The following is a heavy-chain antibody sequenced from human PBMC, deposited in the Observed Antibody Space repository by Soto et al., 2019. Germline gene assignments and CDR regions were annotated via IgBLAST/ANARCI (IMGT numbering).Heavy chain of an antibody. J-gene: IGHJ1*01. D-gene: IGHD4-17*01. CDR3: LLNGDYPDYFQR. Sequence: QVQLVQSGAEVKKPGASVKVSCKASGYTFTSYDINWVRQATGQGLEWMGWMNPNSGNTGYAQKFQGRVTLTTKTSISTAYMELSSLRSEDTAVYYCLLNGDYPDYFQRSGQGTLVTVSS. V-gene: IGHV1-8*01. CDR2: MNPNSGNT. CDR1: GYTFTSYD.